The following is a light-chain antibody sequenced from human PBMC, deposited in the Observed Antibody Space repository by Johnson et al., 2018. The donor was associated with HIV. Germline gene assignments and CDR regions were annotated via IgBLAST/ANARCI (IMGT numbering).Light chain of an antibody. CDR3: GTWDNSLSTGAV. CDR2: DNN. V-gene: IGLV1-51*01. CDR1: SSNIGNNY. Sequence: QSVLTQPPSVSAAPGQKVTISCSGSSSNIGNNYVSWYQQLPGTAPKLLIYDNNKRPSGIPDRFSGSKSGTSATLGIAGLQTGDEATYYCGTWDNSLSTGAVFGTGTKVTVL. J-gene: IGLJ1*01.